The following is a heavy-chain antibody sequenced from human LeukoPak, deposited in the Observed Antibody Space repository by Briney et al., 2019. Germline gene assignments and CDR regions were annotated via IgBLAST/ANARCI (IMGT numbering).Heavy chain of an antibody. CDR1: GYTFTSYD. D-gene: IGHD6-6*01. CDR2: MNPNSGNT. CDR3: AQTLEYSSSWV. J-gene: IGHJ4*02. Sequence: ASVKVSCKASGYTFTSYDINWVRQATGQGLEWMGWMNPNSGNTGYGQKFQGRVTMTTDTSTSTAYMELRSLRSDDTAVYYCAQTLEYSSSWVWGQGTLVTVSS. V-gene: IGHV1-8*02.